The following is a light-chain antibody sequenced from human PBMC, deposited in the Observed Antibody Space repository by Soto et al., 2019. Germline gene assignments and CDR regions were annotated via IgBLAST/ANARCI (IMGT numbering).Light chain of an antibody. CDR3: QQLYSDPYN. J-gene: IGKJ2*01. CDR1: QGVTNF. CDR2: ATS. Sequence: DIQLTQSPSFLSASVGDRVTVTCRASQGVTNFLAWYQQEPGKAPKLLIYATSSLQSGVPSRFSGSGSWTEYTLTISSLQPEDSATYDWQQLYSDPYNFGQETKLVIK. V-gene: IGKV1-9*01.